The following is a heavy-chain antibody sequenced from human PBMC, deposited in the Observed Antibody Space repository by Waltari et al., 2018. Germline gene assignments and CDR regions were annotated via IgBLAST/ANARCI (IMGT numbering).Heavy chain of an antibody. V-gene: IGHV4-61*09. CDR1: GGSISSGSSS. J-gene: IGHJ5*02. D-gene: IGHD3-3*01. Sequence: QVQLQESGPGLVKPSQTLSLTCTVSGGSISSGSSSWSWIRQPAGKGLEWIGYIYTSGSTNYNPSLKSRVTISVDTSKNQFSLKLSSVTAADTAVYYCARVYYDFWSGYYGWFDPWGQGTLVTVSS. CDR2: IYTSGST. CDR3: ARVYYDFWSGYYGWFDP.